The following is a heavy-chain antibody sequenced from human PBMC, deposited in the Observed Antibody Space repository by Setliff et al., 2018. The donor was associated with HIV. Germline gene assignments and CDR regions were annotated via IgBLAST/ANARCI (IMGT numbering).Heavy chain of an antibody. J-gene: IGHJ4*02. Sequence: SLRLSCAASGFIFDDYGMNWVRQGPGKGLEWVSSINWNGERIKYADSVKGRFTISRDNAKNSLYLQMNSLRAEDTALYYCARGYGELDYWGQGTLVTVSS. V-gene: IGHV3-20*04. CDR2: INWNGERI. D-gene: IGHD3-10*01. CDR3: ARGYGELDY. CDR1: GFIFDDYG.